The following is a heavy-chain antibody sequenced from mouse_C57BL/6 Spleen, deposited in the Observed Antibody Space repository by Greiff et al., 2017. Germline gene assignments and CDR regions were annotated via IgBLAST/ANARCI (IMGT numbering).Heavy chain of an antibody. V-gene: IGHV2-6-1*01. D-gene: IGHD2-2*01. J-gene: IGHJ4*01. CDR1: GFSLTSYG. Sequence: VKLMESGPGLVAPSQSLSITCTVSGFSLTSYGVHWVRQPPGKGLEWLVVIWSDGSTTYNSAPKSRLSISKDNSKSQVFLKMNSLQTDDTAMYYCARHGLRREYYAMDYWGQGTSVTVSS. CDR3: ARHGLRREYYAMDY. CDR2: IWSDGST.